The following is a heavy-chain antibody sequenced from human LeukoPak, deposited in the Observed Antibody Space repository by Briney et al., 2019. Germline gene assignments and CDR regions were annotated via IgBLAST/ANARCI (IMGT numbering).Heavy chain of an antibody. CDR1: GYTFTRYY. CDR2: INPSGGST. V-gene: IGHV1-46*01. D-gene: IGHD3-22*01. J-gene: IGHJ4*02. Sequence: ASVKVSCKASGYTFTRYYMHWVRQAPGQGLEWMGIINPSGGSTSYAQKFQGRVTMTRDMSTSTVYMELSSLRSEDTAVYYCAREGVDTAMDGNYYDSSGYSGMNSWGQGTLVTVSS. CDR3: AREGVDTAMDGNYYDSSGYSGMNS.